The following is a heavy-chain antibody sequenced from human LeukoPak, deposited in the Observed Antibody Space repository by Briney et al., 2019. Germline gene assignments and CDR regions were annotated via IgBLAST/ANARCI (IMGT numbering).Heavy chain of an antibody. V-gene: IGHV3-7*01. J-gene: IGHJ5*02. CDR3: ARGGTELVIPTS. CDR2: IKQDGSEK. Sequence: GGSLRLSCAASGFTSSSYWMSWVRQAPGKGLEWVANIKQDGSEKYYLDSVKGRFTISRDNAKNLLYLQMNSLRTEDTALYYCARGGTELVIPTSWGQGTLVTVSS. CDR1: GFTSSSYW. D-gene: IGHD3-9*01.